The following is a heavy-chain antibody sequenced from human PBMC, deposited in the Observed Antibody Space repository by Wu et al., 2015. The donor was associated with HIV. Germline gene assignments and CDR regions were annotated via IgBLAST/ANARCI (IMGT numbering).Heavy chain of an antibody. CDR3: ARDKAKTMFDP. CDR2: INPSDGTT. J-gene: IGHJ5*02. CDR1: GYTFTTFN. V-gene: IGHV1-46*01. D-gene: IGHD4/OR15-4a*01. Sequence: QLEQSGAEVRKPGASVNISCKASGYTFTTFNLHWVRQAPGQGLEWMGIINPSDGTTTYAHNFQGRVTLTRDMSTSTVYLELSSLRSDDTAVYYCARDKAKTMFDPWGQGTLVTVSS.